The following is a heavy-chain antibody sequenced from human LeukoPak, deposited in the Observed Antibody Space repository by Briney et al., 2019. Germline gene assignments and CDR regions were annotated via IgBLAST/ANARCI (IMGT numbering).Heavy chain of an antibody. V-gene: IGHV4-34*01. CDR1: GGSSSGYY. Sequence: PSETLSLTCAVYGGSSSGYYWSWIRQPPGKGLEWIGEINQSGSTNQNPSLKSRVTISIDTSKNQFSLKLSSVTAADTAVYYCANLRGYWGQGTLVTVSS. J-gene: IGHJ4*02. CDR2: INQSGST. D-gene: IGHD3-10*01. CDR3: ANLRGY.